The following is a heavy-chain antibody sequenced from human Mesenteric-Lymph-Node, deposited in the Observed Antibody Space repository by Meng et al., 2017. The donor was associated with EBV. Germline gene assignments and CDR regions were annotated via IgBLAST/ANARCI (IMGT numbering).Heavy chain of an antibody. CDR2: VPHSGGT. J-gene: IGHJ4*02. CDR1: GSGDGVDY. D-gene: IGHD1-14*01. CDR3: AGGADRRANLSY. Sequence: QVPLPPWAVDLFTPPVPRSLACGGSGSGDGVDYRSPNRQPPGNRLEWIVVVPHSGGTNYNPSLKSRVTISGDTSQNHLPQKLRPVTATDTAVNYCAGGADRRANLSYWGQGTLVTVSS. V-gene: IGHV4-34*01.